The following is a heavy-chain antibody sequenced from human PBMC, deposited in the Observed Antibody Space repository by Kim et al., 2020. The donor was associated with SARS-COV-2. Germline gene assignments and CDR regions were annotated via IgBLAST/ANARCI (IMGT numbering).Heavy chain of an antibody. D-gene: IGHD1-26*01. V-gene: IGHV3-7*03. J-gene: IGHJ4*02. CDR2: INRDGSEK. CDR3: TRDVGPDDS. CDR1: GFTFSSYW. Sequence: GGSLRLSCAASGFTFSSYWMNWVRQTPEKGLEWVANINRDGSEKHYVDFVKGRFTISRDNAKNSLYLQMDSLTVDDAAIYYCTRDVGPDDSWGQGILVT.